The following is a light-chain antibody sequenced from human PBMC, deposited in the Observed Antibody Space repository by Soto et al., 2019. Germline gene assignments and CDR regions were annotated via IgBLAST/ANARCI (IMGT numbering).Light chain of an antibody. J-gene: IGKJ2*01. CDR3: QQYNDWPPST. CDR1: QRITNN. Sequence: EIVRTQSPSTMSVSPGERATLSCRASQRITNNLAGYQQKPGQAPRLIIYGAPTRATAIPARFSGSGFGTEFTLTISSLQSEDFAVYYCQQYNDWPPSTFGQGTKVEI. CDR2: GAP. V-gene: IGKV3-15*01.